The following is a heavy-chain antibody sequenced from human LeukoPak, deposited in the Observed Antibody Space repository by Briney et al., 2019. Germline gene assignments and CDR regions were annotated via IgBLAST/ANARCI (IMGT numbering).Heavy chain of an antibody. CDR3: ARDMVYGSGLYYFDY. V-gene: IGHV3-53*01. CDR1: GFTVSSNY. CDR2: IYSGGST. J-gene: IGHJ4*02. Sequence: GGSLRLSCAASGFTVSSNYMSWVRQAPGKGLDWVSVIYSGGSTYYADSVKGRFTISRDNSKNTLYLQMNSLRAEDTAVYYCARDMVYGSGLYYFDYWGQGTLVTVSS. D-gene: IGHD3-10*01.